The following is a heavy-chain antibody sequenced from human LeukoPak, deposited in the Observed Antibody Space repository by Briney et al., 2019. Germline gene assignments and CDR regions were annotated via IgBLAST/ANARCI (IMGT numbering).Heavy chain of an antibody. J-gene: IGHJ4*02. CDR2: IKSKVDGETT. D-gene: IGHD4/OR15-4a*01. CDR3: AIDEPNYAPYDFDY. Sequence: GRSLRLSCAASRFTFSNAWMNWVRQAPGKGLEWVGRIKSKVDGETTDYAAPVKGRFTISRDDSNSMVYLQMNSLKIEDTAVYYCAIDEPNYAPYDFDYWGQGTLVAASS. V-gene: IGHV3-15*01. CDR1: RFTFSNAW.